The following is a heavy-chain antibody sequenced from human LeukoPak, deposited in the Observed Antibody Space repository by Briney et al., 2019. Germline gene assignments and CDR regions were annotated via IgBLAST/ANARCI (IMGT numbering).Heavy chain of an antibody. CDR3: ARGRYNWKNRAFDI. CDR1: GGSFSGYY. J-gene: IGHJ3*02. V-gene: IGHV4-34*01. Sequence: SETLSRTCAVYGGSFSGYYWSWIRQPPGKGLEWLGEINHSGSTNYNPSLKSRVTISVDTSKNQFSLKLSSVTAADTAVYYCARGRYNWKNRAFDIWGQGTMVTVSS. D-gene: IGHD1-1*01. CDR2: INHSGST.